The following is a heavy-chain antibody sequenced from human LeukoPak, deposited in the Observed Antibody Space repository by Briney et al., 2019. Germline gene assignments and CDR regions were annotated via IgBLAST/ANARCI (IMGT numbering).Heavy chain of an antibody. CDR2: IYYSGST. CDR1: GGSISSGGYY. CDR3: ARYSSLHDFDY. V-gene: IGHV4-31*03. D-gene: IGHD6-13*01. Sequence: SETLSLTCTVSGGSISSGGYYWSWIRQHPGKGLEWIGYIYYSGSTYYNPSLKSRVTISVDTSKNQFSLKLSSVTAADTAVYYCARYSSLHDFDYWGQGTLVTVSS. J-gene: IGHJ4*02.